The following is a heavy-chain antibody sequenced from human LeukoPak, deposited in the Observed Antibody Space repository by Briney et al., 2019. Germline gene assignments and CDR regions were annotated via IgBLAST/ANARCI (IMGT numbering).Heavy chain of an antibody. CDR2: IHHSGST. Sequence: PSETLSLTCTVSGYSISSTCYWGWIRQPPGKGLEWIGSIHHSGSTYYNPSLKSRVTISVDTSKKQFSMKLSSVTAADTAVYYCATCVRGTTDFDYWGQGTLVTVSS. CDR1: GYSISSTCY. V-gene: IGHV4-38-2*02. J-gene: IGHJ4*02. CDR3: ATCVRGTTDFDY. D-gene: IGHD1-1*01.